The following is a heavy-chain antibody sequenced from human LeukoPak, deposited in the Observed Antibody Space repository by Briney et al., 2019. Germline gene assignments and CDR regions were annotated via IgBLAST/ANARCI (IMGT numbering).Heavy chain of an antibody. CDR3: AREAYCSSTTCYTYFDY. J-gene: IGHJ4*02. Sequence: SETLSLTXTVSGDSISSGSYYWSWIRQPAGKGLEWIGRIYTSGSTNYNPSLKSRVTISVDMSKNQFSLKLSSVTATDTAVYYCAREAYCSSTTCYTYFDYWGQGTLVTVSS. D-gene: IGHD2-2*02. CDR1: GDSISSGSYY. CDR2: IYTSGST. V-gene: IGHV4-61*02.